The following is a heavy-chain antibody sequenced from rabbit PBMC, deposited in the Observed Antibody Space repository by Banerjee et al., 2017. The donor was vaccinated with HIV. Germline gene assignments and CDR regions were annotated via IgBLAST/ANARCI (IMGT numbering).Heavy chain of an antibody. V-gene: IGHV1S40*01. CDR3: ARGGNSGYIGFNL. CDR2: IYVASGGT. CDR1: GFTISSTHY. Sequence: SLEETGGGLVQPEGSLALTCKATGFTISSTHYMCWVRQAPGKGLEWIGCIYVASGGTWYASWAKGRFTISKTSSTAVTLQMTSLTAADTATYFCARGGNSGYIGFNLWGPGTLVTVS. D-gene: IGHD1-1*01. J-gene: IGHJ4*01.